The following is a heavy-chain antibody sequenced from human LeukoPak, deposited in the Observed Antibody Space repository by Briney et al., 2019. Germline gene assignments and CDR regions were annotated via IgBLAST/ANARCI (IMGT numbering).Heavy chain of an antibody. D-gene: IGHD1-1*01. CDR2: INPSNGDT. V-gene: IGHV1-46*01. CDR3: ARESDVGKDFDC. CDR1: GYTFTYHY. Sequence: ASVKVSCKASGYTFTYHYIHLVRQAPGQGLEWMGIINPSNGDTNYAQRFQGRVTMTRDTSTSTVYMELSSLDSEDTAVYYCARESDVGKDFDCWGQGTLITVSS. J-gene: IGHJ4*02.